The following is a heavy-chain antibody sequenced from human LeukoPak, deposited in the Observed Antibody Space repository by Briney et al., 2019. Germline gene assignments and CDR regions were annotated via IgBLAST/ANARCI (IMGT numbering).Heavy chain of an antibody. J-gene: IGHJ5*02. CDR2: IYPGDSDT. D-gene: IGHD6-13*01. CDR3: ARVTGSSWGKSGLDP. Sequence: GESLKISCKGSGYSFTSNWIGWVRQMPGKGLEWMGIIYPGDSDTRYSPSFQGQVTISADKSISTAYLQWSSLKASDTAMYYCARVTGSSWGKSGLDPWGQGTLVTVSS. V-gene: IGHV5-51*01. CDR1: GYSFTSNW.